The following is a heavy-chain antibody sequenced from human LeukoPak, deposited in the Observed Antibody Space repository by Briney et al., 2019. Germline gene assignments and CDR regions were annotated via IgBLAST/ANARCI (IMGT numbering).Heavy chain of an antibody. D-gene: IGHD6-13*01. CDR2: ISGSGGST. V-gene: IGHV3-23*01. CDR1: GFTFDDYA. CDR3: AKVNPYSSSWYVFDY. Sequence: PGGSLRLSCAASGFTFDDYAMHWVRQAPGKGLEWVSAISGSGGSTYYADSVKGRFTISRDNSKNTLYLQMNSLRAEDTAVYYCAKVNPYSSSWYVFDYWGQGTLVTVSS. J-gene: IGHJ4*02.